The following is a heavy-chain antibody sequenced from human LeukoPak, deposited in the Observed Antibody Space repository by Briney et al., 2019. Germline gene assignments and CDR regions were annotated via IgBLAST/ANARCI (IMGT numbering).Heavy chain of an antibody. CDR3: TTAGYSYGIVDY. CDR1: GFTFSNAW. CDR2: IKSKTDGGTT. D-gene: IGHD5-18*01. V-gene: IGHV3-15*01. Sequence: GGSVRHSCPASGFTFSNAWMSWVRQAPGKGLEWVGRIKSKTDGGTTDYAAPVTGRFTISRDDSKNTLYLQMNSLKTEDTAVYYCTTAGYSYGIVDYWGEGTLVTVSS. J-gene: IGHJ4*02.